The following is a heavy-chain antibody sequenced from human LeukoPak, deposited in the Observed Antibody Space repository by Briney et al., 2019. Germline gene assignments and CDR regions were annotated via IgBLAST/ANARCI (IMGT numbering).Heavy chain of an antibody. J-gene: IGHJ4*02. D-gene: IGHD3-10*01. CDR1: GFIFSSYW. CDR2: ISADESDV. Sequence: GGSLRLSCVASGFIFSSYWMHWVRQVPGKGPVWVSRISADESDVRYADSVKGRFTISRDNPKNTLYLQMISLRVEDTAVYHCVSGAPFNYWGQGIPVTVSS. CDR3: VSGAPFNY. V-gene: IGHV3-74*01.